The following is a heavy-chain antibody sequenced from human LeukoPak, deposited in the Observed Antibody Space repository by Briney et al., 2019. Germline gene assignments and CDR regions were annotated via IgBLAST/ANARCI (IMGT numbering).Heavy chain of an antibody. CDR2: INPNSGGT. J-gene: IGHJ5*02. V-gene: IGHV1-2*02. CDR1: GYTFTGYY. Sequence: GASVKVSCKASGYTFTGYYMHWVRQAPGQGLEWMGWINPNSGGTNYAQKFQGRVTMTRDTSISTAYMELSRLRSDDTAVYYCARQERYNWNDVEYLTWGQGTLVTVSS. CDR3: ARQERYNWNDVEYLT. D-gene: IGHD1-20*01.